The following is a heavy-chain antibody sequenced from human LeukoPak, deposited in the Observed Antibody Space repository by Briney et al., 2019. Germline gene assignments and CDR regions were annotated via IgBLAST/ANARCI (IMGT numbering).Heavy chain of an antibody. V-gene: IGHV3-48*04. CDR1: GFTFNSYS. CDR2: ISSSGSSI. J-gene: IGHJ6*03. D-gene: IGHD1-7*01. CDR3: ARGDNWNSYYYYYMDV. Sequence: GGSLRLSCAASGFTFNSYSMNWVRQAPGKGLEWVSYISSSGSSIYYADSVKGRFTISRDNAENSQNLQMNSLRAEDTAVYYCARGDNWNSYYYYYMDVWGKGTTVTVFS.